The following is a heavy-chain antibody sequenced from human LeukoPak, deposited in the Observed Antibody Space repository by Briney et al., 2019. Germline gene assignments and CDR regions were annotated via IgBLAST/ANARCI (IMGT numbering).Heavy chain of an antibody. V-gene: IGHV3-21*01. J-gene: IGHJ4*02. CDR1: GLTFSSYS. CDR2: ISSSSSYI. CDR3: ARDLSNGGWCFGGYYFDY. D-gene: IGHD6-19*01. Sequence: GGSLRLSCAASGLTFSSYSMNWVRQAPGKGLEWVSSISSSSSYIYYADSVKGRFTISRDNAKNSLYLQMNSLRAEDTAVYYCARDLSNGGWCFGGYYFDYWGQGTLVTVSS.